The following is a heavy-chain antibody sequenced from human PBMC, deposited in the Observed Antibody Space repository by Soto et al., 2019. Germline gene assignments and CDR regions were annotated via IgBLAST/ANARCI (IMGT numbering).Heavy chain of an antibody. CDR2: IIPIFGTA. CDR1: GGTFSSYA. J-gene: IGHJ3*02. V-gene: IGHV1-69*13. Sequence: VASVKVSCKASGGTFSSYAISWVRQAPGQGLEWMGGIIPIFGTANYAQKFQGRVTITADESTSTAYMELSSLRSEDTAVYYCARSSNYYYDSSGPIDAFDIWGQGTMVTVSS. D-gene: IGHD3-22*01. CDR3: ARSSNYYYDSSGPIDAFDI.